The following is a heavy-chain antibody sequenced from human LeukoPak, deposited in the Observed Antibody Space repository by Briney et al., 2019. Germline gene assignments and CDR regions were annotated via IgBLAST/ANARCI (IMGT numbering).Heavy chain of an antibody. CDR3: ATDPRFYSSSRYH. J-gene: IGHJ5*02. CDR1: GYTLTELS. D-gene: IGHD6-13*01. V-gene: IGHV1-24*01. CDR2: FDPEDGET. Sequence: GASVKVSCKVSGYTLTELSMHWVRQAPGKGLEWMGGFDPEDGETIYAQKFQGRVTMTEDTSTDTAYMERSSLRYEDAAVYYCATDPRFYSSSRYHWGQGTLVTVSS.